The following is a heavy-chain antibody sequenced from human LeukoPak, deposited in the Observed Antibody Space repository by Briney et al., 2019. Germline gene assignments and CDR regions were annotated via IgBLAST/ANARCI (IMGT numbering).Heavy chain of an antibody. J-gene: IGHJ3*02. CDR2: ISSSSSYI. V-gene: IGHV3-21*01. CDR1: GFTFSSYS. CDR3: AAIRSYSDAFDI. D-gene: IGHD2-21*01. Sequence: GGSLRLSCAASGFTFSSYSMNWVRQAPGKGLEWVSSISSSSSYIYYADSVKGRFTISRDNAKNSLYLQMNSLRAEDTAVYYCAAIRSYSDAFDIWGQGTMVTVTS.